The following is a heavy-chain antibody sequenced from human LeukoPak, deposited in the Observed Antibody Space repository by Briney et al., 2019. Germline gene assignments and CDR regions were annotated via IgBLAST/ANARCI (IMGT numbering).Heavy chain of an antibody. V-gene: IGHV3-48*03. CDR1: GFTFSNYK. Sequence: GGSLRLSCAASGFTFSNYKMNWVRQAPGKGLEWVSYISSSGSIIYYADSVKGRFTMSRDNAKNSLYLQMNSLRAEDTAVYYCTRNRLSYDILTGYYTRDGMDVWGQGTTVTVSS. CDR2: ISSSGSII. J-gene: IGHJ6*02. D-gene: IGHD3-9*01. CDR3: TRNRLSYDILTGYYTRDGMDV.